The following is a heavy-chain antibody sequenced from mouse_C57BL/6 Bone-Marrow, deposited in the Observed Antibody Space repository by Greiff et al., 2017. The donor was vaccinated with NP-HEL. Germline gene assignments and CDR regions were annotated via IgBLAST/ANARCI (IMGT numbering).Heavy chain of an antibody. V-gene: IGHV1-81*01. J-gene: IGHJ3*01. CDR3: ARGKGDGYPAWFAY. CDR2: IYPRSGNT. CDR1: GYTFTSYG. D-gene: IGHD2-3*01. Sequence: VKLQESGAELARPGASVKLSCKASGYTFTSYGISWVKQRTGQGLEWIGEIYPRSGNTYYNEKFKGKATLTADKSSSTAYMELRSLTSEDSAVYFCARGKGDGYPAWFAYWGQGTLVTVSA.